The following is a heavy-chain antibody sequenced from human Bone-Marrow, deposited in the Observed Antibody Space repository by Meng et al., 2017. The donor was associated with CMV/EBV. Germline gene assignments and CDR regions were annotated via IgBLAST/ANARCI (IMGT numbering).Heavy chain of an antibody. Sequence: ASVKVSCKASGYTFSYYDIIWVRQASGQGLEWVGWMNPNRGNTAYAQKFQGRVTMTRDTSTSIAYMELSSLRSEDTAVYYCARDAGRFGLWGSYRYYYYYGMDVWGQGTTVTVSS. V-gene: IGHV1-8*01. CDR3: ARDAGRFGLWGSYRYYYYYGMDV. CDR2: MNPNRGNT. D-gene: IGHD1-26*01. CDR1: GYTFSYYD. J-gene: IGHJ6*02.